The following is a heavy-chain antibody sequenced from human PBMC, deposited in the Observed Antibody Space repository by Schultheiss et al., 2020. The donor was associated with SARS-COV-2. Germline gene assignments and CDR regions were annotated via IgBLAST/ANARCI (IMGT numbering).Heavy chain of an antibody. Sequence: VGSLRLSCAASGFTVSSNYMSWVRQAPGKGLEWVSVIYSGGSTYYADSVKGRFTISRDNSKNTLYLQMNSLRAEDTAVYYCARGYSGYDPYYYYYGMDVWGQGTTVTVSS. V-gene: IGHV3-66*01. CDR3: ARGYSGYDPYYYYYGMDV. CDR1: GFTVSSNY. J-gene: IGHJ6*02. CDR2: IYSGGST. D-gene: IGHD5-12*01.